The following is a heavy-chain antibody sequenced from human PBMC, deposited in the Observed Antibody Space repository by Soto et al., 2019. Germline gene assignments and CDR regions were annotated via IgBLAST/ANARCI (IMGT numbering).Heavy chain of an antibody. D-gene: IGHD2-2*01. CDR1: GGSISSGGYY. CDR2: IYYSGST. CDR3: ARGLGYCSSTSCHHTYYYYYYGMDV. V-gene: IGHV4-31*03. Sequence: SEPLSLTSPVSGGSISSGGYYWSWIRQHPGKGLEWIGYIYYSGSTYYNPSLKSRVTISVDTSKNQFSLKLSSVTAADTAVYYCARGLGYCSSTSCHHTYYYYYYGMDVWGQGTTVTVSS. J-gene: IGHJ6*02.